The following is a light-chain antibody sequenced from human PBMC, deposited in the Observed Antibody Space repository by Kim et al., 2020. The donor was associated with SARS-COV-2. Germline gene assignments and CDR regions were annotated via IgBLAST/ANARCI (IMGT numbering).Light chain of an antibody. CDR2: AAS. J-gene: IGKJ4*01. CDR1: QSISTY. V-gene: IGKV1-39*01. Sequence: DIQTTQSPSSLAASVGDRVTIACRASQSISTYLNWYQQKPGKAPKLLIYAASTLQSGVPSRFSGSGSGTDFTLTISSLQPEDFSTYYCNQSHSTPLLTFGGGTKLEI. CDR3: NQSHSTPLLT.